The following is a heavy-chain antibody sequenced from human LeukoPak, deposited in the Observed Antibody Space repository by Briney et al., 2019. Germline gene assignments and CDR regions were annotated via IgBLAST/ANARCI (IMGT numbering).Heavy chain of an antibody. J-gene: IGHJ3*02. V-gene: IGHV5-10-1*01. CDR3: ARQGYYGSGSYFAFDI. Sequence: GESLKISCKGSGYSFTSYWISWVRQMPGKGLEWMGRIDPSDSYTNYSPSFQGHVTISADKSISTAHLQWSSLKASDTAMYYCARQGYYGSGSYFAFDIWGQGTMVTVSS. D-gene: IGHD3-10*01. CDR2: IDPSDSYT. CDR1: GYSFTSYW.